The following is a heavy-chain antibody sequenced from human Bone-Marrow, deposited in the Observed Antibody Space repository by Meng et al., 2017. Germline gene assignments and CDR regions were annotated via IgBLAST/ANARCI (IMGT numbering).Heavy chain of an antibody. D-gene: IGHD5-24*01. J-gene: IGHJ4*02. CDR1: GGSISTEY. Sequence: SETLSLTCTVSGGSISTEYWSWIRQSPGKGLEWIGYIHYSGSTRYNPSLKSRVTISIDTSKNQFSLRLSTVTAADTAVYCCTKVHGEGYRSHWGQGTLVTVSS. V-gene: IGHV4-59*01. CDR2: IHYSGST. CDR3: TKVHGEGYRSH.